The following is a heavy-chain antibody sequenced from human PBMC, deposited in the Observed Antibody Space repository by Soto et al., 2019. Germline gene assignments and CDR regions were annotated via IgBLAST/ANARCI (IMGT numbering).Heavy chain of an antibody. Sequence: SVKVSCKASGGTFSSYAISWVRQAPGQGLEWMGGIIPIFGTANYAQKFQGRVTITADESTSTAYMELSSLRSEDTAVYYCARATYYYARSGYYLGGHGYYYYVMDVWGQGTTVTVSS. J-gene: IGHJ6*02. D-gene: IGHD3-22*01. CDR3: ARATYYYARSGYYLGGHGYYYYVMDV. V-gene: IGHV1-69*13. CDR1: GGTFSSYA. CDR2: IIPIFGTA.